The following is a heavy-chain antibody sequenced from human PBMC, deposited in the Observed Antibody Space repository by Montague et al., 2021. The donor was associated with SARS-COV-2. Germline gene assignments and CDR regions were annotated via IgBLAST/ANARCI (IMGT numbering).Heavy chain of an antibody. Sequence: SETLSLTCTVSGGSISSYYWSWIRQPAGKGLEWIGRIYPSGSTKYNPSLKSRVTMSVDTSKNQFSLKLSSVTAADTAVYYCARDHMTILVMVYYYGMDVWGQGTTVTVSS. J-gene: IGHJ6*02. CDR3: ARDHMTILVMVYYYGMDV. CDR2: IYPSGST. V-gene: IGHV4-4*07. CDR1: GGSISSYY. D-gene: IGHD2-8*02.